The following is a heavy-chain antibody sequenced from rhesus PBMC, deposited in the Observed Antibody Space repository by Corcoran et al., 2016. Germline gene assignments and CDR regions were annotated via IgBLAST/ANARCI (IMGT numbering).Heavy chain of an antibody. V-gene: IGHV4S19*01. J-gene: IGHJ4*01. CDR1: GGSVSSSKW. CDR2: ISDSVGTT. CDR3: AREGWQQLIHY. Sequence: QVQLQESGPGLVKTSETLSLTCAVSGGSVSSSKWWSWIRQAPEKGLEWIADISDSVGTTHYNPSLKSRVTILIYTSKTQFSLKLSSVTAADTAVYYCAREGWQQLIHYWGQGVLVTVSS. D-gene: IGHD6-43*01.